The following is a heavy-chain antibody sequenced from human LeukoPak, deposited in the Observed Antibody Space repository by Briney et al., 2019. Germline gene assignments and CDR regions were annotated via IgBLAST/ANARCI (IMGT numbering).Heavy chain of an antibody. CDR2: INHSGST. J-gene: IGHJ6*02. D-gene: IGHD2-21*01. CDR1: GGSISSYY. CDR3: ASRSGEFRRARVPYYYGMDV. Sequence: PSETLSLTCTVSGGSISSYYWSWIRQPPGKGLGWIGEINHSGSTNYNPSLKSRVTISVDTSKNQFSLKLSSVTAADTAVYYCASRSGEFRRARVPYYYGMDVWGQGTTVTVSS. V-gene: IGHV4-34*01.